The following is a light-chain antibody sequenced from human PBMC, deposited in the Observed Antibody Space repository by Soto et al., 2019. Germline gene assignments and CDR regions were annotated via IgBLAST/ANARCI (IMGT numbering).Light chain of an antibody. CDR2: AAS. J-gene: IGKJ1*01. CDR1: QSISSY. CDR3: QQSYSNTRT. V-gene: IGKV1-39*01. Sequence: DIQMTQSPSSLSASVGDRVTITCRASQSISSYLNWYQQKPGKAPNLLIYAASNLQSGVPSRFSGSGSGTDFTLTISSLQPEDFATYYCQQSYSNTRTFGQGTKVEIK.